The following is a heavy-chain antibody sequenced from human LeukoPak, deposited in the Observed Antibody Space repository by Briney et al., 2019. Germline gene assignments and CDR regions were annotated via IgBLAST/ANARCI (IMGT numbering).Heavy chain of an antibody. Sequence: PSETLSLTCTVSGGSISSSAYYWGWIRQPPGKGLEWIGSIYYSGSTNYNPSLKSRVTISVDTSKNQFSLKLSSVTAADTAVYYCARVHTGSSRFDPWGQGTLVTVSS. CDR2: IYYSGST. D-gene: IGHD1-26*01. CDR1: GGSISSSAYY. V-gene: IGHV4-39*07. CDR3: ARVHTGSSRFDP. J-gene: IGHJ5*02.